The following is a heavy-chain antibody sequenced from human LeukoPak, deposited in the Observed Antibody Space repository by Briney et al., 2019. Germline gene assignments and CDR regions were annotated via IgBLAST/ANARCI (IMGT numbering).Heavy chain of an antibody. CDR3: ARGVVGATTGAYSFDY. CDR2: IIPIFGTA. CDR1: GYTFTGYY. V-gene: IGHV1-69*13. J-gene: IGHJ4*02. D-gene: IGHD1-26*01. Sequence: ASVKVSCKASGYTFTGYYMHWVRQAPGQGLEWMGGIIPIFGTADYAQKFQGRVTITADESTSTAYMELSSLKSEDTAVYYCARGVVGATTGAYSFDYWGQGTLVTVSS.